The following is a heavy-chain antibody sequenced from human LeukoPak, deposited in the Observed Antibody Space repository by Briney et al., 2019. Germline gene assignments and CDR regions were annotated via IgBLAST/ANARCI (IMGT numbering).Heavy chain of an antibody. CDR2: VYHSGGA. J-gene: IGHJ4*02. V-gene: IGHV4/OR15-8*01. CDR3: AGAVAGYFDY. Sequence: PSETLSLTCAVSGASIASHSWWSWVRQPPGKGLEWIGEVYHSGGANYKPSLKSRVTISVDTSRNHFSLKLSSVTAADTAVYYCAGAVAGYFDYWGQGTLVTVSS. D-gene: IGHD6-19*01. CDR1: GASIASHSW.